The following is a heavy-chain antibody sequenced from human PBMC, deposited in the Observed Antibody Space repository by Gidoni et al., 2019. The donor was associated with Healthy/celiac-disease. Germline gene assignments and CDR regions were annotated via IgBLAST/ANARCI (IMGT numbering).Heavy chain of an antibody. J-gene: IGHJ4*02. Sequence: QVQLQPWGAGLLKPSETLSLPCAVYGGSFSGYYWSWIRQPPGKGLEWIGEINHSGSTNYNPSLKSRVTISVDTSKNQCSLKLSSVTAADTAVYYCARQPAYSSSWPPFDYWGQGTLVTVSS. CDR1: GGSFSGYY. CDR2: INHSGST. CDR3: ARQPAYSSSWPPFDY. D-gene: IGHD6-13*01. V-gene: IGHV4-34*01.